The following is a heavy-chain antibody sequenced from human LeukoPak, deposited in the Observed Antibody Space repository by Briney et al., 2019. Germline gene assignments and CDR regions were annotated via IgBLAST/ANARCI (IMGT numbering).Heavy chain of an antibody. D-gene: IGHD6-13*01. CDR2: IHHSGST. Sequence: PSETLSLTCAVSGGSISSSNWWSWVRQPPGKGLEWIGEIHHSGSTNYNPSLKSRVTISVDKSKNQFSLKLSSVTAADTAVYYCAMAYSSSWYYFDYWGQGTLVTVSS. J-gene: IGHJ4*02. V-gene: IGHV4-4*02. CDR3: AMAYSSSWYYFDY. CDR1: GGSISSSNW.